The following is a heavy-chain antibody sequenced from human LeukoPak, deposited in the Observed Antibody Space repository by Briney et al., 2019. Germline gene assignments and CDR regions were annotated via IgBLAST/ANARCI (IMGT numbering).Heavy chain of an antibody. D-gene: IGHD6-13*01. V-gene: IGHV4-38-2*02. CDR3: AYYSSSYDYWYFDL. CDR1: GYSISSGYY. Sequence: SETLSLTCIVSGYSISSGYYWAWIRPPPGKGLEWLGSIYHSGNTFYNPSLKSRVTISVDTSKSQFSLRLNSVTAADTAVYYCAYYSSSYDYWYFDLWGRGTLVTVSS. J-gene: IGHJ2*01. CDR2: IYHSGNT.